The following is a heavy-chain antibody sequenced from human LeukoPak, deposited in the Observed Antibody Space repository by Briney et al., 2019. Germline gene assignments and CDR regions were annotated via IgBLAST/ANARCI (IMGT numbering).Heavy chain of an antibody. V-gene: IGHV1-2*06. CDR3: ARAGLRQQLAHFDY. CDR1: GHTFTGYY. J-gene: IGHJ4*02. CDR2: INPNSGGT. D-gene: IGHD6-6*01. Sequence: ASVKVSCKASGHTFTGYYMHWVRQAPGQGLEWMGRINPNSGGTNYAQKFQGRVTMTRDTSISTAYMELSRLRSDDTAVYYCARAGLRQQLAHFDYWGQGTLVTVSS.